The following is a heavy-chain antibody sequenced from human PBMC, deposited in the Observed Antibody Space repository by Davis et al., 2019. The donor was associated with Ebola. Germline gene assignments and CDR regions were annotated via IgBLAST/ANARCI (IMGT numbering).Heavy chain of an antibody. J-gene: IGHJ4*02. CDR2: INPNGGGT. Sequence: ASVKVSCKASGYTFTGYYMTWVRLAPGQGLEWMGWINPNGGGTNYAQKFQGKVTMTRDTSINTAYLEVNSLRSDDTAVYYCAREYLGYSSNFDYWGQGTLVTVSS. CDR1: GYTFTGYY. CDR3: AREYLGYSSNFDY. D-gene: IGHD6-13*01. V-gene: IGHV1-2*02.